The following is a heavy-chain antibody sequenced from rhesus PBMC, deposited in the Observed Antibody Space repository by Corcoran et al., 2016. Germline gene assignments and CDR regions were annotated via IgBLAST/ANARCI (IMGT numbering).Heavy chain of an antibody. CDR2: ISSSSGNT. D-gene: IGHD4-23*01. CDR1: GGSISGGYYY. CDR3: ARLAVTTCFDY. J-gene: IGHJ4*01. V-gene: IGHV4S12*01. Sequence: QVKLQESGPGLVKPLETLSLTCAVSGGSISGGYYYWSWIRQPPGKGLEWIGGISSSSGNTYYNPSLKSRVNISKDTSKNQFSLKLSSVTAADTAVYYCARLAVTTCFDYWGQGVLVTVSS.